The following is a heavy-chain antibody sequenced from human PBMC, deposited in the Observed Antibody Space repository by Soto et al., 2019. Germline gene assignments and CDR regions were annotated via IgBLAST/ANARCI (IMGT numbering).Heavy chain of an antibody. D-gene: IGHD5-18*01. CDR1: GGSINSADYY. CDR2: IYYTGIT. J-gene: IGHJ4*02. CDR3: TRGKRWIQFGNTGSD. Sequence: SETLSLTCTVSGGSINSADYYWSWIRQPPGKGLEWIGHIYYTGITYLDPSLQSRVTMSVDTSKNQFSLELSSVTAADTALYYCTRGKRWIQFGNTGSDWGQGTLVTVSS. V-gene: IGHV4-30-4*01.